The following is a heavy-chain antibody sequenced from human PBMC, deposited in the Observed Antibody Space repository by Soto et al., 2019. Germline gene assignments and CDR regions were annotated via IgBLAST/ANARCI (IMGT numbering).Heavy chain of an antibody. Sequence: QVHLVQSGAEVKKPGASVKVSCKGSGYDFTTYGITWVRQAPGQGLEWMAGISAHNGNTDYAQKLQGRVTVTRDTSTSTAYMELRSRRSDDTAVYYCARGRYGDYWGQGALVTVSS. V-gene: IGHV1-18*01. J-gene: IGHJ4*02. CDR3: ARGRYGDY. D-gene: IGHD1-1*01. CDR1: GYDFTTYG. CDR2: ISAHNGNT.